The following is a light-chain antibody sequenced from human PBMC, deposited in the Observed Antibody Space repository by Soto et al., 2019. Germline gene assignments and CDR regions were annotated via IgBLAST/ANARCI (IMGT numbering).Light chain of an antibody. V-gene: IGLV2-8*01. CDR2: EVS. Sequence: QSALTQPPSASGSLGQSVTISCTGTSSDVGGYSYVSWYQQHPGKAPKLMIYEVSQRPSGVPDRFSGSKSGNTASLTVSGLQAEDEADYYCSSYEGSNKYVFGTGTKVTVL. J-gene: IGLJ1*01. CDR1: SSDVGGYSY. CDR3: SSYEGSNKYV.